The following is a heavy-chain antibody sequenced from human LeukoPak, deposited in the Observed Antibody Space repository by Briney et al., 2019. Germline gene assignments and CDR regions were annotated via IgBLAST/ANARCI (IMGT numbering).Heavy chain of an antibody. J-gene: IGHJ4*02. V-gene: IGHV3-11*01. D-gene: IGHD6-13*01. Sequence: GGSLRLSCAASGFTFSDYYMSWVRQAPGKGLEWVSYISSSGSTRNYADSVKGRFTISRDNAKNSLYLQMNSLRAEDTAVYYCARYSSTRGYVDYWGQGTLVTVSS. CDR3: ARYSSTRGYVDY. CDR1: GFTFSDYY. CDR2: ISSSGSTR.